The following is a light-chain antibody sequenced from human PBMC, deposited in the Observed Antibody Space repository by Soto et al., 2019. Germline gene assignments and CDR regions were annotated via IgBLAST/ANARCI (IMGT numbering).Light chain of an antibody. CDR3: QHYNSYSEA. CDR1: QTVSNG. CDR2: KAS. J-gene: IGKJ1*01. Sequence: EIRMTKSPSNLCGSVGDRANIXCRASQTVSNGFAWYQQKPGKAPKLLIYKASTLKRGAPSRCSGSGSATEFTPTISSLQPDDFATYYRQHYNSYSEAFGQGTKVDIK. V-gene: IGKV1-5*03.